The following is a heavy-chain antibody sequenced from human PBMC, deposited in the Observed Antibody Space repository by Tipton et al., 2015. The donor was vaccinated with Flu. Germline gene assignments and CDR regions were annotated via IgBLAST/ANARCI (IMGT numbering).Heavy chain of an antibody. CDR2: ITSGGYDM. Sequence: SLRLSCAASGFTFSGYYMSWIRQAPGKGLEWVSYITSGGYDMYYADSVKGRFTVSRDNAKNSLYLQMNGLRAEDTAVYYCARGFIRLCDYWGQGTLVTVSS. D-gene: IGHD3-16*01. CDR1: GFTFSGYY. V-gene: IGHV3-11*04. J-gene: IGHJ4*02. CDR3: ARGFIRLCDY.